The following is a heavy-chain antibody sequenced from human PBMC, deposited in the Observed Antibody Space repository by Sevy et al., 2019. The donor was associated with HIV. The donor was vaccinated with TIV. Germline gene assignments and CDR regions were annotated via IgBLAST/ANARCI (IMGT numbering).Heavy chain of an antibody. CDR3: AKGRAELLSIYYYHGMDV. Sequence: GGSLRLSCAASGFTFSSFGMHWVRQAPGKGLEWVAVISYDGSNKYYADSVKGRFTISRDNSKNTLYLQMNSLRAEDTAVYYCAKGRAELLSIYYYHGMDVWGQGTTVTVSS. CDR1: GFTFSSFG. D-gene: IGHD1-26*01. V-gene: IGHV3-30*18. J-gene: IGHJ6*02. CDR2: ISYDGSNK.